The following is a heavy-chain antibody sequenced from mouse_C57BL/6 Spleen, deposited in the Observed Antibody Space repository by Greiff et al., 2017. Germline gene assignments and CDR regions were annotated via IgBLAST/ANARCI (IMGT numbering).Heavy chain of an antibody. J-gene: IGHJ3*01. D-gene: IGHD1-1*01. CDR3: TGGSSQAWFAY. CDR2: IRLKSDNYAT. CDR1: GFTFSNYW. V-gene: IGHV6-3*01. Sequence: EVKVEESGGGLVQPGGSMKLSCVASGFTFSNYWMNWVRQSPEKGLEWVAQIRLKSDNYATHYAESVKGRFTISRDDSKSSVYLQMNNLRAEDTGIYYCTGGSSQAWFAYWGQGTLVTVSA.